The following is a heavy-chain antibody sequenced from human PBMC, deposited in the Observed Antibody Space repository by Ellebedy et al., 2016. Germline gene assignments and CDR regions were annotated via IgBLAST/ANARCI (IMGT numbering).Heavy chain of an antibody. CDR3: ATVGCSSGDCELPDWARGHWYFDF. Sequence: GESLKISXAASGFTFNYAWMSWVRQAPGKGLEWVGRIKTQIDHGTTDYAAPVKGRFTISRHDSTNMLYLEMNSLKTADSGVYYCATVGCSSGDCELPDWARGHWYFDFWGRGTLVTVSS. D-gene: IGHD2-21*02. V-gene: IGHV3-15*01. CDR2: IKTQIDHGTT. J-gene: IGHJ2*01. CDR1: GFTFNYAW.